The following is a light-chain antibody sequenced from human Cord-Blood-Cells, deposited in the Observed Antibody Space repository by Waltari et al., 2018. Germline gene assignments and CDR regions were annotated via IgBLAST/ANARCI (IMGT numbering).Light chain of an antibody. CDR2: DAS. J-gene: IGKJ5*01. V-gene: IGKV3-11*01. CDR3: QQRSNWPIT. Sequence: EIVLTQSPATLSLSPGETATLSCRYSQSVSSYLAWYQQKPGQAPRLLIYDASNRATGIPARFSGSGSGTDFTLTISSLEPEDFAVYYCQQRSNWPITFGQGTRLEIK. CDR1: QSVSSY.